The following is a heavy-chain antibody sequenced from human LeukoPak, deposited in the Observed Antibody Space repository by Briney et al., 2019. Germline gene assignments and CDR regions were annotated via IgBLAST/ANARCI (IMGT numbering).Heavy chain of an antibody. CDR2: IKQDGSEK. J-gene: IGHJ5*02. V-gene: IGHV3-7*01. CDR3: ARGLRIAAAGSS. D-gene: IGHD6-13*01. CDR1: GFTFSCYW. Sequence: GGSLRLSCAASGFTFSCYWMSWVRQAPGKGLEWVANIKQDGSEKYYVDSVKGRFTISRDNAKNSLYLQMNSLRAEDTAVYYCARGLRIAAAGSSWGQGTLVTVSS.